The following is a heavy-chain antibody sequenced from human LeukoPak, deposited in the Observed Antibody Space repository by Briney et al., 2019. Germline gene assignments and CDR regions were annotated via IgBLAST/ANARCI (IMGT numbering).Heavy chain of an antibody. CDR2: ISAYNGNT. CDR1: GYTFTASY. D-gene: IGHD3-3*01. V-gene: IGHV1-18*04. J-gene: IGHJ4*02. Sequence: GASVKVSCKTSGYTFTASYIYWVRQAPGQGLEWMGWISAYNGNTNYVQNLQGRVTMTADTSTSTAYMELRSLRSDDTAVYYCARHTGSLYDFWSGYIDYWGQGTLVTVSS. CDR3: ARHTGSLYDFWSGYIDY.